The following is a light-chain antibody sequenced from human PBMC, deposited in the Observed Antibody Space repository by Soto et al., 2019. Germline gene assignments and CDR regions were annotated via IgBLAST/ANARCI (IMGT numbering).Light chain of an antibody. Sequence: QSALTQPASVSGSPGQSITTSCTGTNSDIGGYNYVSWYQQHPGKAPKLMIFDVTNRPSGVSDRFSGSKSGNTASLTISGLQAEDEADYYCSSYSTITLEVFGAATKLTVL. J-gene: IGLJ1*01. V-gene: IGLV2-14*03. CDR2: DVT. CDR1: NSDIGGYNY. CDR3: SSYSTITLEV.